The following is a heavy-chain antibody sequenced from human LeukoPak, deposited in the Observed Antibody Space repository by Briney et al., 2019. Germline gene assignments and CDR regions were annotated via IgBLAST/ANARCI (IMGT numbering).Heavy chain of an antibody. J-gene: IGHJ4*02. CDR3: AKPHFDD. CDR2: IRYDGSNK. CDR1: GFSFSSYG. V-gene: IGHV3-30*02. Sequence: GGSLRLSCAGSGFSFSSYGMHWVRQAPGKGLGWVAFIRYDGSNKYYADSVKGRFTISRDNSKNTLYLQMNSLRAGDTAVYYCAKPHFDDWGQGTLVTVSS.